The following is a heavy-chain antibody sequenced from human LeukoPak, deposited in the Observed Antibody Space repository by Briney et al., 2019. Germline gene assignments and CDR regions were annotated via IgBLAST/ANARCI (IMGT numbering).Heavy chain of an antibody. CDR2: ISSSSSYI. D-gene: IGHD3-9*01. J-gene: IGHJ6*04. Sequence: PGGSLRLSCAASGFTFSSYSMNWVRQAPGKGLERVSSISSSSSYIYYADSVKGRFTISRDNAKNSLYLQMNSLRADDTAVYYCASFYDILTGYQNYYYGMDVWGKGTTVTVSS. CDR1: GFTFSSYS. V-gene: IGHV3-21*01. CDR3: ASFYDILTGYQNYYYGMDV.